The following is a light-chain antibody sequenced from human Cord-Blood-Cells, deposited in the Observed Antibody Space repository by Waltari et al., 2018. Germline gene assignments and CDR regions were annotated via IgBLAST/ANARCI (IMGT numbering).Light chain of an antibody. CDR1: SSNIGNNY. CDR3: GTWDSSLSVV. Sequence: QSVLTQPPSVSAAPGQKVTISCSGSSSNIGNNYVSWYQQLPGTAPKLLIYDSNKRPSGSPDRFSGSKSGTSATLGITGLQTGDEADYYCGTWDSSLSVVFGGGTKLAVL. V-gene: IGLV1-51*01. CDR2: DSN. J-gene: IGLJ2*01.